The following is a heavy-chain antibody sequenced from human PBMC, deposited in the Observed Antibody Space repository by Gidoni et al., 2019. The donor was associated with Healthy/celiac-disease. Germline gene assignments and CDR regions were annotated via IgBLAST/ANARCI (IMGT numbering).Heavy chain of an antibody. CDR3: ARSVWPDAFYI. CDR1: RFTLSSYA. D-gene: IGHD3-16*01. Sequence: QVQLVESGGGVVQPGRSRSLSVAAHRFTLSSYAMHWVRQAPGKGLEWVAVILYDGSNNYDADSVKGRFTISRDNSKNTLDLQMNSLRAEDTAVYYCARSVWPDAFYIWGQGTMVTVSS. CDR2: ILYDGSNN. V-gene: IGHV3-30-3*01. J-gene: IGHJ3*02.